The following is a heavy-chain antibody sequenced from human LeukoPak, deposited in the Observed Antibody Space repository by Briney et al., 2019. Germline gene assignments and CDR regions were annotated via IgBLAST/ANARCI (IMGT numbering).Heavy chain of an antibody. Sequence: SETLSLTCTVSGGSVSSGSYYWSWIRQPPGKGLEWIGYIYYSGSTNYNPSLKSRVTISVNTSKNQFSLKLSSVTAADTAVYYCAGGSGSYYYYGMDVWGKGTTVTVSS. CDR1: GGSVSSGSYY. D-gene: IGHD3-10*01. V-gene: IGHV4-61*01. CDR2: IYYSGST. CDR3: AGGSGSYYYYGMDV. J-gene: IGHJ6*04.